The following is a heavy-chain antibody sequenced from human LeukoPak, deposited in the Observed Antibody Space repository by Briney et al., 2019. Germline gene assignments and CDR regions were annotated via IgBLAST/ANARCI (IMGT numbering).Heavy chain of an antibody. CDR2: ISGSGGST. D-gene: IGHD3-3*01. CDR3: AKGKAITIFGVVITRKKTYYFDY. CDR1: GFTFSSYA. Sequence: GGSLRLSCAASGFTFSSYAMSWVRQAPGKGLEWVSAISGSGGSTYYADSVKGRFTISRDNSKNTLYLQMNSLRAEDTAVYYCAKGKAITIFGVVITRKKTYYFDYWGQGTLVTVSS. V-gene: IGHV3-23*01. J-gene: IGHJ4*02.